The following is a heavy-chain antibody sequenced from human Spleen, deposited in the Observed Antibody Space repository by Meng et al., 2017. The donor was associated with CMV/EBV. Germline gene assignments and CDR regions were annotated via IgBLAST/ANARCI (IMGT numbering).Heavy chain of an antibody. CDR2: INHSGRT. J-gene: IGHJ4*02. D-gene: IGHD1-26*01. CDR3: ARGSVGMDLSLDY. Sequence: SETLSLTCVVSGGSFNIHYWNWICQPPGKGLEWIGEINHSGRTNYNPSLKSRVTISVDTSKNEFSLKLNFVTAADTAVYYCARGSVGMDLSLDYWGQGTLVTVSS. V-gene: IGHV4-34*01. CDR1: GGSFNIHY.